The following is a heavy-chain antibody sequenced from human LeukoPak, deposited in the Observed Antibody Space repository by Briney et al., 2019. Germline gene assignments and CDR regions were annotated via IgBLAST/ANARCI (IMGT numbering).Heavy chain of an antibody. J-gene: IGHJ4*02. Sequence: GGSLRLSCAASGFTFSASGVHWVRQASGKGLEWVGRIAGKANNYATLYAASVKGRFTISRDDSQNMAYLQMTSLKTEDTAVYYCTTHAYCGGDCYSNWGQGTLVTVSS. CDR3: TTHAYCGGDCYSN. V-gene: IGHV3-73*01. CDR2: IAGKANNYAT. D-gene: IGHD2-21*02. CDR1: GFTFSASG.